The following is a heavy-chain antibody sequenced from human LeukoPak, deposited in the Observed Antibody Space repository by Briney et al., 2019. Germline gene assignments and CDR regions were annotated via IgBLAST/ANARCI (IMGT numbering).Heavy chain of an antibody. D-gene: IGHD6-19*01. V-gene: IGHV4-59*08. J-gene: IGHJ4*02. CDR1: GGSISSYY. Sequence: SETLSLTCTVSGGSISSYYWSWIRQPPGKGLEWIGYIYYSGSTNYNPSLKSRVTISVDTSKNQFSLKLSSVTAADTAVYYCARHEGGCVDYWGQGTLVTVSS. CDR2: IYYSGST. CDR3: ARHEGGCVDY.